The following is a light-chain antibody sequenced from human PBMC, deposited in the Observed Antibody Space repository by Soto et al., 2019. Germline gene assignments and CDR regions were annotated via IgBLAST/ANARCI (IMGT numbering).Light chain of an antibody. Sequence: QSVLTQPPSVSAAPGQKVTISCSGSSSNIGNNYVSWYQHFPGTAPKLLIYDNNKRPSGTPDRCSGSKSGTSATLGITGLQTGDEADYYCATRDNSLKTGVFGGGTKLTVL. J-gene: IGLJ3*02. CDR3: ATRDNSLKTGV. CDR2: DNN. CDR1: SSNIGNNY. V-gene: IGLV1-51*01.